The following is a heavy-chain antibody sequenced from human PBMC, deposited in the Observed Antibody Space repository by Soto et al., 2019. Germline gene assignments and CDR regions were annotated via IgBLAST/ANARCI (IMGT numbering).Heavy chain of an antibody. D-gene: IGHD2-2*02. J-gene: IGHJ4*02. CDR1: GFTFNTYG. V-gene: IGHV3-30*18. CDR2: ISYDGSEK. Sequence: PGGSLRLSCAASGFTFNTYGMHWVRQAPGKGLEWVAVISYDGSEKYYVDSVKGRFTISMDNSKNTLYLQMNSLRPEDTAVYYCAKSPNFYCSSPNCYKYYFDHWGQGTRVTVSS. CDR3: AKSPNFYCSSPNCYKYYFDH.